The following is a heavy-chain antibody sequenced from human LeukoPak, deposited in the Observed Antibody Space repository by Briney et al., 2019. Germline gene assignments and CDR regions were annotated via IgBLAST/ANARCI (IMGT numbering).Heavy chain of an antibody. V-gene: IGHV3-30*04. D-gene: IGHD6-19*01. Sequence: GGSLRLSCAASGFTFSSYAMHWVRHAPGKGLEWVAVISYDGSNKYYADSVKGRVTISRDNSKNTLYLQMNSLRAEDTAVYYCARDTARVAGTDYDYYMDVWGKGTTVSVSS. J-gene: IGHJ6*03. CDR1: GFTFSSYA. CDR2: ISYDGSNK. CDR3: ARDTARVAGTDYDYYMDV.